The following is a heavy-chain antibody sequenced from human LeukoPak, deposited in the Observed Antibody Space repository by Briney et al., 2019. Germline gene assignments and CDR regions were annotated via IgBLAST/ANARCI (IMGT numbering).Heavy chain of an antibody. V-gene: IGHV3-9*01. Sequence: GGSLRLSCAGSGFTINDHAMHWVRQAPGKGLEWVSGISWSSDRIGYADSVKGRITVSRDNAKNTLYLQMNSLRPEDTAFYYCIKDTTPRGLDYWGQGTLVTVSS. D-gene: IGHD1-14*01. CDR1: GFTINDHA. CDR3: IKDTTPRGLDY. J-gene: IGHJ4*02. CDR2: ISWSSDRI.